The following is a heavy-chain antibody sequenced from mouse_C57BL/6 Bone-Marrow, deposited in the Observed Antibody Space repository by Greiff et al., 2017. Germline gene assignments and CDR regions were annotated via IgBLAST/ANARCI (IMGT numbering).Heavy chain of an antibody. Sequence: VQLQQSGAELVRPGASVKLSCTASGFNIKDDYMHWVKQRPEQGLEWIGWIDPENGDTEYASKFQGKATITADTSSNAAYLQLSSLTSEDTAVYYCTILLRFFDDWGQGTTLTVSS. CDR3: TILLRFFDD. J-gene: IGHJ2*01. CDR1: GFNIKDDY. CDR2: IDPENGDT. V-gene: IGHV14-4*01. D-gene: IGHD1-1*01.